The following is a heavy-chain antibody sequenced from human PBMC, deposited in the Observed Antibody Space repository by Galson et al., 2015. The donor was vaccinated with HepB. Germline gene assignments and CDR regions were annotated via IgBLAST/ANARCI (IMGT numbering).Heavy chain of an antibody. V-gene: IGHV1-3*01. D-gene: IGHD3-10*01. CDR3: ARGAMVRAPFDY. J-gene: IGHJ4*02. CDR1: GYTFTSYA. Sequence: SVKVSCKASGYTFTSYAMHWVRQAPGQRLEWMGWINAGNGNTKYSQKFQGRVIITRDTSASTAYMELSSPRSEDTAVFYCARGAMVRAPFDYWGQGTLVTVSS. CDR2: INAGNGNT.